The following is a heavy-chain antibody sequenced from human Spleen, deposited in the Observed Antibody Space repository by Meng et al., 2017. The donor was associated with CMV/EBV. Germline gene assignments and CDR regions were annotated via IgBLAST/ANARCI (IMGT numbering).Heavy chain of an antibody. J-gene: IGHJ5*02. CDR1: GGYISSSNW. V-gene: IGHV4-4*02. CDR3: ARVGATQGWFDP. Sequence: AVSGGYISSSNWWSWVGQPPGKGLEWVGEIYRSGSTNYNPSLKSRVTISVDKSKNQFSLKLSSVTAADTAVYYCARVGATQGWFDPWGQGTLVTVSS. CDR2: IYRSGST. D-gene: IGHD1-26*01.